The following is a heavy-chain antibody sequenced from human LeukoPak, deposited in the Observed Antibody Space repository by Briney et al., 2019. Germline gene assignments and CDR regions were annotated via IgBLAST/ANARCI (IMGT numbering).Heavy chain of an antibody. J-gene: IGHJ4*02. Sequence: GGSLRLSCEVSGFPLRSRYMTWVRQPPGRGLECVAVIYSGGTTYHIDSVKGRFTISRDISKSTMYLEMNNLRVEDTAIYYCASLEGGPSDGRWGQGTLVTVSS. CDR3: ASLEGGPSDGR. D-gene: IGHD3-3*01. CDR2: IYSGGTT. CDR1: GFPLRSRY. V-gene: IGHV3-53*01.